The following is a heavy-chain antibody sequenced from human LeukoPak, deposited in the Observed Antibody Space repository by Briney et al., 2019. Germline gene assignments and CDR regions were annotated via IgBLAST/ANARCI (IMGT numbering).Heavy chain of an antibody. CDR3: AREIEVATPRGGNWFDP. J-gene: IGHJ5*02. Sequence: GGSLRLSCAASGFTVSSNYMSWVRQAPGKGLEWVSVIYSGGSTYYADSVKGRFTISRDNSKNTLYLQMNSLRAEDTAVYYCAREIEVATPRGGNWFDPWGQGTLVTVSS. CDR2: IYSGGST. D-gene: IGHD5-12*01. CDR1: GFTVSSNY. V-gene: IGHV3-53*01.